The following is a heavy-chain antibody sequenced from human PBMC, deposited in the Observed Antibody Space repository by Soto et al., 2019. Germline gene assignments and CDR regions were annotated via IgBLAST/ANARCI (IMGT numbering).Heavy chain of an antibody. CDR3: AGLYPYESSGYHLDY. Sequence: SETLSLTCTVSGGSISNTSSYWARIRQPPVKVLVLFGSIYYLGITYFNPSLGSRVTISVDTSKSQFSLRLSSVSAADMAVFYCAGLYPYESSGYHLDYWSQGTLVTVCS. D-gene: IGHD3-22*01. CDR2: IYYLGIT. CDR1: GGSISNTSSY. J-gene: IGHJ4*02. V-gene: IGHV4-39*01.